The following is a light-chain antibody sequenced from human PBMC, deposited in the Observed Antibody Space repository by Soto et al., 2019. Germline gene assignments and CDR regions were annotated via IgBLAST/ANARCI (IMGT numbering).Light chain of an antibody. V-gene: IGLV2-14*01. Sequence: QSALTQPASVSGSPGQSITISCTGTSSDVGAYNYVSWYQQHPDKAPKLMIYVVSNRPSGVSNRFSGFKSGNTASLTISGLQAEDEAEYYCSSYTSSDTPYVFGTGTKLTVL. CDR3: SSYTSSDTPYV. CDR1: SSDVGAYNY. CDR2: VVS. J-gene: IGLJ1*01.